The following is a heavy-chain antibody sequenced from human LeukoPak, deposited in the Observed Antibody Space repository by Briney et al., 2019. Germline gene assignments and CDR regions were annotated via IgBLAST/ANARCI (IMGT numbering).Heavy chain of an antibody. CDR3: AGSSDAFDI. CDR1: GGSIGSSSYY. V-gene: IGHV4-39*07. D-gene: IGHD3-10*01. J-gene: IGHJ3*02. CDR2: IYYSGST. Sequence: SETLSLTCTVSGGSIGSSSYYWGWIRQPPGKGLEWIGSIYYSGSTYYNPSLKSRVTISVDTSKNQFSLKLSSVTAADTAVYYCAGSSDAFDIWGQGTVVTVSS.